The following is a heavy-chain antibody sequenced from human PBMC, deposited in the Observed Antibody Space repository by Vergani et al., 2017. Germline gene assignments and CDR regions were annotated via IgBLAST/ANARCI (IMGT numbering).Heavy chain of an antibody. D-gene: IGHD2-2*01. V-gene: IGHV1-2*02. Sequence: QVQLVQSGAEVKKPGASVKVSCKASGYTFTGYYMHWVRQAPGQGLEWMGWINPNSGGTNYAQKFQGRVTMTRDTSISTAYMELSRLRYDDTAVYYCASAYCSSTSCYAGFDYWGQGTLVTVSS. J-gene: IGHJ4*02. CDR3: ASAYCSSTSCYAGFDY. CDR1: GYTFTGYY. CDR2: INPNSGGT.